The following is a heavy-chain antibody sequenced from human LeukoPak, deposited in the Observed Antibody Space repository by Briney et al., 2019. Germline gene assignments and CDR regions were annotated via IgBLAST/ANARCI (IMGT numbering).Heavy chain of an antibody. Sequence: GGSLRLSCSASGFTFTSYAMHWVRQAPGKGLEYVSAISSNGGSTYYADSVKGRFTISRDNSKNTLYLQMSSLRAEDTAVYYCVKAYCSGGSCYLYSFDYWGQGTLVTVPS. D-gene: IGHD2-15*01. V-gene: IGHV3-64D*06. CDR1: GFTFTSYA. CDR2: ISSNGGST. CDR3: VKAYCSGGSCYLYSFDY. J-gene: IGHJ4*02.